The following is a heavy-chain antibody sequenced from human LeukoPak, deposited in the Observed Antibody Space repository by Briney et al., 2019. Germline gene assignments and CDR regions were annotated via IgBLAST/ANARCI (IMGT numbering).Heavy chain of an antibody. CDR3: AKGVAGTFDY. J-gene: IGHJ4*02. Sequence: PGRSLRLSCAASGFTFDDYAMHWVRQAPGKGLEWVSGISWNSGSIGYADSVKGRFTISRDNAKNSLYLQMNSLRAEDTALYYCAKGVAGTFDYWGQETLVTVSS. D-gene: IGHD6-19*01. V-gene: IGHV3-9*01. CDR2: ISWNSGSI. CDR1: GFTFDDYA.